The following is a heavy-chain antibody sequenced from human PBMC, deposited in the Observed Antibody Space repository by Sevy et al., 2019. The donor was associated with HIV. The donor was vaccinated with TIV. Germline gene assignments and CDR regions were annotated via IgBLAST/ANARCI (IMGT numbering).Heavy chain of an antibody. Sequence: GESLKISCKGSGYDFGSFWIAWVRQMPGKGLEWMGMVYAANSDVRYSPAFRGQVTISADRSASTAFLEWTSLKASDTAVYYCSKQGPLGYTFKTHFFDPWGKGTQVTVSS. J-gene: IGHJ5*02. CDR1: GYDFGSFW. V-gene: IGHV5-51*01. CDR3: SKQGPLGYTFKTHFFDP. CDR2: VYAANSDV. D-gene: IGHD5-18*01.